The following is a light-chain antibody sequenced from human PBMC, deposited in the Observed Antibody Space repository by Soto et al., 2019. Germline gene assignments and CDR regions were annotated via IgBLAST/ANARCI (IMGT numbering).Light chain of an antibody. CDR2: EAS. CDR1: QSVSDY. CDR3: QQRNNWPWT. V-gene: IGKV3-11*01. Sequence: EVVLTQSPATLSLSPGERATLSCRASQSVSDYTAGLQQKPGQPPRLVIYEASNRATGIPDRFSGSGSGTDFTLTIRSLDPEDFAVYYCQQRNNWPWTFGQGTKVEIK. J-gene: IGKJ1*01.